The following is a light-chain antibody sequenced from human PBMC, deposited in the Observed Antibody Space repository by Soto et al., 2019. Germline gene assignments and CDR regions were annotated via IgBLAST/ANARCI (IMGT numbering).Light chain of an antibody. V-gene: IGKV1-5*03. CDR3: QQYNTYPLT. CDR2: KAS. CDR1: QSISTW. J-gene: IGKJ4*01. Sequence: DIQMTQSPSTLSASVGDRVTITCRASQSISTWLAWYQQKPGNAPKLLIYKASTLEGGVPSRFSGSGSGTEFTLTISSLQPDDFATYYCQQYNTYPLTFGGGTTVEIK.